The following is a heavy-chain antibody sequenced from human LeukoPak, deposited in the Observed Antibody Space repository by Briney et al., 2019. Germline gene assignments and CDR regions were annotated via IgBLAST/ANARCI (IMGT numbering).Heavy chain of an antibody. CDR2: INHSGST. V-gene: IGHV4-34*01. D-gene: IGHD5-12*01. CDR1: GGSFSGYY. J-gene: IGHJ4*02. Sequence: PSETLSLTCAVYGGSFSGYYWSWIRQPPGKGLEWIGEINHSGSTNYNPSLKSRVTISVDTSKNQFSLKLSSVTAADTAVYYCARGHSIVATIGEPEFDYWGQGTLVTVFS. CDR3: ARGHSIVATIGEPEFDY.